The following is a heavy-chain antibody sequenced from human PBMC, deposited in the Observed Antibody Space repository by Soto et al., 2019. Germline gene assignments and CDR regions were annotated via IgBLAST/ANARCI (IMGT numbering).Heavy chain of an antibody. J-gene: IGHJ4*02. CDR1: GFTFSSYW. CDR2: IKQDGSEK. D-gene: IGHD3-22*01. CDR3: ARDGKWLLPLYFDY. Sequence: PGGSLRLSCSASGFTFSSYWMSWVRQAPGKGLEWVASIKQDGSEKYYVDSMKGRFTTSRDNAKNSLYLQMNSLRAEDTAVYYCARDGKWLLPLYFDYWGQGALVTVSS. V-gene: IGHV3-7*03.